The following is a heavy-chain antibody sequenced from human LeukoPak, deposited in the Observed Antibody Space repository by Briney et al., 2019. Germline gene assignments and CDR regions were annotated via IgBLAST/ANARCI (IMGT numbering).Heavy chain of an antibody. D-gene: IGHD6-13*01. CDR1: GFTVSSNY. Sequence: GGSLRFSCAASGFTVSSNYMSWVRQAPGKGLEWVSVIYSGGSTYYADSVKGRFTISRDNSKNTLYLQMNSLRAEDTAVYYCARSSLIAAGGYYYYYGMDVWGQGTTVTVSS. CDR2: IYSGGST. CDR3: ARSSLIAAGGYYYYYGMDV. V-gene: IGHV3-53*01. J-gene: IGHJ6*02.